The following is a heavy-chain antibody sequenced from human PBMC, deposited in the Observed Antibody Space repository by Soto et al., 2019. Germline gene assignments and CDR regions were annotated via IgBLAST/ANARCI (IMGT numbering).Heavy chain of an antibody. CDR3: AKGQLNYYDSSGYSNNAFDI. CDR1: GGSISSGDYY. Sequence: TLSLTCTVSGGSISSGDYYWSWIRQPPGKGLEWIGYIYYSGSTYYNPSLKSRVTISVDTSKNQFSLKLSSVTAADTAVYYCAKGQLNYYDSSGYSNNAFDIWGQGTMVTVSS. CDR2: IYYSGST. J-gene: IGHJ3*02. D-gene: IGHD3-22*01. V-gene: IGHV4-30-4*01.